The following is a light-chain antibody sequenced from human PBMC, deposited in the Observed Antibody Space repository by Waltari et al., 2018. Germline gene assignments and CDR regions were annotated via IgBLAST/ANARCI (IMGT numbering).Light chain of an antibody. Sequence: DNQITQSPSTPSASVGDRVTIACRAIPSINSWLAWYQQKPGKAPKLLIYKASSLESGVPSRFSGSGCGTEFTLTISSLQPDDFATYYCQHYNTYSRSITFGQGTRLEIQ. CDR2: KAS. J-gene: IGKJ5*01. CDR1: PSINSW. V-gene: IGKV1-5*03. CDR3: QHYNTYSRSIT.